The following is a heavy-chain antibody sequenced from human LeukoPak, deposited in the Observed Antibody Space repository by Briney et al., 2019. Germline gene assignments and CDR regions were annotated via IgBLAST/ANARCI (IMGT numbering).Heavy chain of an antibody. Sequence: SGPTLVNPTQTLTLTCTFSGFSLSTSGVGVGWIRQPPGKALEWLALIYWDDDKRYSPSLKSRLTITKDTSKNQVVLTMTNMDPVDTATYYCAHNQKWELLVDDAFDIWGQGTMVAVSS. V-gene: IGHV2-5*02. CDR1: GFSLSTSGVG. D-gene: IGHD1-26*01. CDR2: IYWDDDK. CDR3: AHNQKWELLVDDAFDI. J-gene: IGHJ3*02.